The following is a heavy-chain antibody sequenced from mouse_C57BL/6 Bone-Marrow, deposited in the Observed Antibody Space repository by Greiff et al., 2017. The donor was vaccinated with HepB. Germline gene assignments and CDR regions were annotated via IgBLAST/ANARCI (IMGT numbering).Heavy chain of an antibody. J-gene: IGHJ2*01. Sequence: EVKLVESEGGLVQPGSSMKLSCTASGFTFSDYYMAWVRQVPEKGLEWVANINYDGSSTYYLDSLRSRFIISGDNAKNILYLQMSSLTSEDTATYYCARDLDYFDDWGQGTTLTVSS. CDR2: INYDGSST. CDR1: GFTFSDYY. CDR3: ARDLDYFDD. V-gene: IGHV5-16*01.